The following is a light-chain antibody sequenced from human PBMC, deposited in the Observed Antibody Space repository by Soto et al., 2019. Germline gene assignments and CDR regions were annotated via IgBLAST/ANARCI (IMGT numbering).Light chain of an antibody. CDR3: YSYTTSSTRV. J-gene: IGLJ2*01. Sequence: QSALTQPASVSGSPGQSITISCTGTSSDVGAYNYVSWYQQHPGKAPKLMIYDVSNRPSGVSNRFSGSKSGNTASRTISGLQAEDEADYYCYSYTTSSTRVFGGGTKLTVL. CDR2: DVS. CDR1: SSDVGAYNY. V-gene: IGLV2-14*01.